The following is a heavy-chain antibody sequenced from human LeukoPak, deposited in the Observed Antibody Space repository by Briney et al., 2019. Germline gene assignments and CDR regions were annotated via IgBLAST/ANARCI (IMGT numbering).Heavy chain of an antibody. V-gene: IGHV4-34*01. CDR1: GGSFSGDY. D-gene: IGHD2-8*01. Sequence: SETLSLTCAVYGGSFSGDYWSWIRQPPGKGLEWIGEINHSGSTNYNPSLKSRVTISVDTSKNQFSLKLSSVTAADTAVYYCARLTNMEKDVTPTYYVDVWGKGTTVTVSS. CDR2: INHSGST. J-gene: IGHJ6*03. CDR3: ARLTNMEKDVTPTYYVDV.